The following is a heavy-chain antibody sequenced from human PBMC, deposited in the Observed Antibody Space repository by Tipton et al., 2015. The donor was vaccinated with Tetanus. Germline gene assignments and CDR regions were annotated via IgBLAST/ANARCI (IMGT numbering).Heavy chain of an antibody. CDR2: IKEDGSEK. D-gene: IGHD1-1*01. CDR3: ARDIDVPGTTLYFDY. Sequence: GSLRLSCAVSGLPFSSYWMSWVRQAPGKGLEWVANIKEDGSEKYYVDSVKGRFTMSRDNAKNSLFLQMNSLRAEDTAVYYCARDIDVPGTTLYFDYWGQGTLVTVSS. J-gene: IGHJ4*02. V-gene: IGHV3-7*01. CDR1: GLPFSSYW.